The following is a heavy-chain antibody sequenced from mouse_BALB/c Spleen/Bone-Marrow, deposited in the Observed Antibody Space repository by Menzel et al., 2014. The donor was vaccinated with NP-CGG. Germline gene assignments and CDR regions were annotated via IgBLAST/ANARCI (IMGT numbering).Heavy chain of an antibody. V-gene: IGHV1-74*01. Sequence: VQVVESGPELVRPGASVKMSCKASDYTFTSYGMHWVKQRPGQGLEWIGMIDPSNSETRLNQKFKDKATLNVDKSSNTAYMHLSSLTSEDSAVYYCARTFQPRRAMDYWGQGSSVTVSS. CDR2: IDPSNSET. J-gene: IGHJ4*01. CDR1: DYTFTSYG. CDR3: ARTFQPRRAMDY. D-gene: IGHD6-1*01.